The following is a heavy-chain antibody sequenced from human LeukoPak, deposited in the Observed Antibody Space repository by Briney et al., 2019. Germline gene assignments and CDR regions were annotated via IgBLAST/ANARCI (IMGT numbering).Heavy chain of an antibody. CDR1: GFTFTSYY. V-gene: IGHV1-46*01. CDR2: INPSGGST. J-gene: IGHJ4*02. D-gene: IGHD5-24*01. CDR3: ARGRDGYNSPFDY. Sequence: GGSLRLSCAASGFTFTSYYMHWVRQAPGQGLEWMGIINPSGGSTSYAQKFQGRVTMTRDMSTSTVYMELSSLRSEDTAVYYCARGRDGYNSPFDYWGQGTLVTVSS.